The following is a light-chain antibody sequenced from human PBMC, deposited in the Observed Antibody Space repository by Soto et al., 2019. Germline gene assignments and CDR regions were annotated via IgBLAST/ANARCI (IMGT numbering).Light chain of an antibody. CDR2: EVS. V-gene: IGLV2-23*02. CDR3: CSYAGSSTLAV. J-gene: IGLJ1*01. Sequence: QSALTQPASVSGSPGQSITISCTGTSSDVGSYNLVSWYQQHPGKAPKLMIYEVSKRPSGVSNRFSGSKSGNTASLTISGLQAEDEADYYCCSYAGSSTLAVLGTGTKLTVL. CDR1: SSDVGSYNL.